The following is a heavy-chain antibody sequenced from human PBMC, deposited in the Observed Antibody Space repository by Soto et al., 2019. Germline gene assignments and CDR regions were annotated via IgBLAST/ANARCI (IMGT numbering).Heavy chain of an antibody. CDR2: IKSKTDGETT. J-gene: IGHJ3*02. CDR3: TTLKYTSSWTAFDI. D-gene: IGHD6-13*01. V-gene: IGHV3-15*01. Sequence: EVQLVESGGDLVKPGGSLRLSCAASGFSFSDAWMSWVRQAPGKGLEWVGRIKSKTDGETTHYAAPVKGRFSISRDDSKTTLYLQLNSLRIEDTAVYFCTTLKYTSSWTAFDIWGQGTMVTVSS. CDR1: GFSFSDAW.